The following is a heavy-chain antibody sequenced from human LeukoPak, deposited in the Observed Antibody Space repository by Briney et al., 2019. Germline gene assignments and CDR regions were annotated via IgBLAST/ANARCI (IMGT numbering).Heavy chain of an antibody. V-gene: IGHV4-59*01. D-gene: IGHD2-15*01. CDR3: ARNWCSGGSCYPYIAY. CDR1: GGSISSYY. Sequence: PSETRPLTCTVSGGSISSYYWSWTRQPPGKGLEWIGYIYYSGSTNYNPSLKSRVTISVDTSKNQFSLKLSSVTAADTAVYYCARNWCSGGSCYPYIAYCGQGSPVTVSS. CDR2: IYYSGST. J-gene: IGHJ4*02.